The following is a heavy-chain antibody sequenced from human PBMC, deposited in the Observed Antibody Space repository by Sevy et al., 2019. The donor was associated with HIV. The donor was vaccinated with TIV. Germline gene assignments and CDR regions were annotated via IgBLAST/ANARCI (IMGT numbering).Heavy chain of an antibody. V-gene: IGHV4-59*08. CDR3: ARRVAAAGLYYYYYYMDV. Sequence: SEILSLTCTVSGGSISSYYWSWIRQPPGKGLEWIGYIYYSGSTNYNPSLKSRVTISVDTSKNQFSLKLSSVTAADTAVYYCARRVAAAGLYYYYYYMDVWGKGTTVTVSS. D-gene: IGHD6-13*01. CDR2: IYYSGST. CDR1: GGSISSYY. J-gene: IGHJ6*03.